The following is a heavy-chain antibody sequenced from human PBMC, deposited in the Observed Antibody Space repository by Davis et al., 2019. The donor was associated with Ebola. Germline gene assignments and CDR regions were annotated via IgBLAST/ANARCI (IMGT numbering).Heavy chain of an antibody. V-gene: IGHV3-23*01. J-gene: IGHJ3*02. CDR1: GFTFSSYA. CDR3: AKDRLRWELLPDAFDI. CDR2: ISGSGGST. D-gene: IGHD1-26*01. Sequence: GESLKISCAASGFTFSSYAMSWVRQAPGKGLEWVSAISGSGGSTHYADSVKGRFTISRDNSKNTLYLQMNSLRAEDTAVYYCAKDRLRWELLPDAFDIWGQGTMVTVSS.